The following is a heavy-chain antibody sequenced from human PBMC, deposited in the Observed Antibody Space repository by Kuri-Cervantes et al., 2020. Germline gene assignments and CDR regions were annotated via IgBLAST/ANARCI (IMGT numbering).Heavy chain of an antibody. J-gene: IGHJ4*02. D-gene: IGHD3-9*01. CDR2: ISSSSSTI. CDR1: GFTFSSYS. CDR3: ARGYYDILTGLPPHFDY. Sequence: GGPLRLSCAASGFTFSSYSMNWVRQAPGKGLEWVSYISSSSSTIYYADSVKGRFTISRDNAKNSLYLQMNSLRAEDTAVYYCARGYYDILTGLPPHFDYWGQGTLVTVSS. V-gene: IGHV3-48*01.